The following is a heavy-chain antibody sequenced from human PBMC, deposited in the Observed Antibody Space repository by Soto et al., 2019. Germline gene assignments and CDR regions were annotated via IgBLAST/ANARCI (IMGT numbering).Heavy chain of an antibody. V-gene: IGHV4-39*02. CDR1: GGSISSSSYY. CDR2: IYYSGST. D-gene: IGHD3-3*01. J-gene: IGHJ5*02. Sequence: SETLSLTCTVSGGSISSSSYYWGWIRQPPGKGLEWIGSIYYSGSTYYNPSLKSRVTISVDTSKNQFSLKLSSVTAADTAVYYCAREGYDFWSGYSGYNWFDPWGQGTLVTVSS. CDR3: AREGYDFWSGYSGYNWFDP.